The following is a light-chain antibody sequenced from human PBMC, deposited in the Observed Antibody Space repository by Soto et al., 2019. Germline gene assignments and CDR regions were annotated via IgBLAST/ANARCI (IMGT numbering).Light chain of an antibody. J-gene: IGKJ1*01. CDR2: GTS. Sequence: EIVLTQSPGTLSLSPGESATLSCRASQSVSSSYLSWYQQKPGQAPRLLIHGTSDRATGIPDRFSGSGSGTDFTLTITSLEPEDFAVYYCQQYDKWPRTFGQGTKVEIK. CDR3: QQYDKWPRT. V-gene: IGKV3-20*01. CDR1: QSVSSSY.